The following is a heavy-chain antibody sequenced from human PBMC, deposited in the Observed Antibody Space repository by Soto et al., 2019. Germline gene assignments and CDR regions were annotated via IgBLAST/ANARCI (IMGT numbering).Heavy chain of an antibody. CDR1: GFTFSTYS. D-gene: IGHD1-1*01. J-gene: IGHJ4*02. CDR3: ARYPPTGTPDY. V-gene: IGHV3-21*01. Sequence: GGSLRLSCAASGFTFSTYSMSWVRQAPGMGLEWVSSISPSSSYIYYADSVKGRFTISRDNAKNSLYLQMNSLRAEDTAVYYCARYPPTGTPDYWGQGTLVTVSS. CDR2: ISPSSSYI.